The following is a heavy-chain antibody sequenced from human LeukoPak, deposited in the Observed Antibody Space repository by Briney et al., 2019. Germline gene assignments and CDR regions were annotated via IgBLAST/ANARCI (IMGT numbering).Heavy chain of an antibody. CDR1: GFTFSSCA. D-gene: IGHD2-2*01. Sequence: GGSLRLSCAASGFTFSSCAMYWIRQAPGKGLEWVSVVCGGGDSTYYADSVKGRFTTSRDDLKNTLYLEMNSLRAEDTAVYYCAKGSSSSCYGCLEYWGQGTLVTVSS. CDR3: AKGSSSSCYGCLEY. CDR2: VCGGGDST. V-gene: IGHV3-23*01. J-gene: IGHJ4*02.